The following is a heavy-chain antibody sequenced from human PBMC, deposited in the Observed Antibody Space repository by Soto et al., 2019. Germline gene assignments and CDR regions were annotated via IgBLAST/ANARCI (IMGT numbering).Heavy chain of an antibody. D-gene: IGHD3-10*01. Sequence: GESLKISCKGSGYSFTSYWIGWVRQMPGKGLEWMGIIYPGDSDTRYSPSFQGQVTISADKSISTAYLQWSSLKASDTAMSYRARFSLGRSGSYYNPSTYGMDVWGQGTTVTVSS. CDR1: GYSFTSYW. CDR2: IYPGDSDT. J-gene: IGHJ6*02. CDR3: ARFSLGRSGSYYNPSTYGMDV. V-gene: IGHV5-51*01.